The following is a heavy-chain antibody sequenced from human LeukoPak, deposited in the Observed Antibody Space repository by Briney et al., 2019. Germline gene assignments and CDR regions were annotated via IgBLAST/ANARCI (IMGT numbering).Heavy chain of an antibody. J-gene: IGHJ3*02. CDR1: GGSISSGDYY. D-gene: IGHD3-3*01. V-gene: IGHV4-30-4*02. CDR3: ARDRLNRYDFEVNAFDI. CDR2: IYYSGST. Sequence: PSETLSLTCTVSGGSISSGDYYWSWIRQPPGKGLEWIGYIYYSGSTYYNPSLKSRVTISVDTSKNQFSLKLSSVTAADTAVYYCARDRLNRYDFEVNAFDIWGQGTMVTVSS.